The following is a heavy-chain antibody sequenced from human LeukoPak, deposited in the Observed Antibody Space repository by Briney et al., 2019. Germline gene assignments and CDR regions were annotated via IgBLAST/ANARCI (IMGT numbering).Heavy chain of an antibody. CDR1: GFTFSSYE. J-gene: IGHJ5*02. Sequence: GGSLRLSCAASGFTFSSYEMNWVRQVPGKGLEWVSYISSSGSTIYYADSVKGRFTISRDNAKNSLYLQMNSLRAEDTALYYCAKEGREVTSYRWFDPWGQGTLVTVSS. CDR3: AKEGREVTSYRWFDP. V-gene: IGHV3-48*03. D-gene: IGHD2-21*02. CDR2: ISSSGSTI.